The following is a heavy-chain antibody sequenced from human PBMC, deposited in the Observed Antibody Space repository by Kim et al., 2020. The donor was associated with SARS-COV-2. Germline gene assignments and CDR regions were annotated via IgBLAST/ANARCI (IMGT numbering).Heavy chain of an antibody. CDR2: ITGSGGST. CDR3: AKRSATASYYFVY. CDR1: GFTFSNYA. D-gene: IGHD2-21*02. V-gene: IGHV3-23*01. Sequence: GGSLRLSCAASGFTFSNYAMSWVRQAPGKALEWVSTITGSGGSTYYADSVKGRFTFSRDISWSTLSLQMNSLRAEDTAVYYCAKRSATASYYFVYRGQ. J-gene: IGHJ4*02.